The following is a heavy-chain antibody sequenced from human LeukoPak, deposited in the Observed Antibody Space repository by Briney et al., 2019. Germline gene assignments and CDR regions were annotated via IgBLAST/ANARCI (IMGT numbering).Heavy chain of an antibody. CDR2: IKTDGSDT. CDR3: GRAPHYNIISLDY. CDR1: GFTFSTYW. J-gene: IGHJ4*02. D-gene: IGHD3-9*01. V-gene: IGHV3-74*01. Sequence: GGSMRLSCAASGFTFSTYWMHWVRQAPGKGLVWVSRIKTDGSDTSYADSVKGRFTISRDNAKNTLYLQMKSLRVDDTAVYYCGRAPHYNIISLDYWGQGSLVTVSS.